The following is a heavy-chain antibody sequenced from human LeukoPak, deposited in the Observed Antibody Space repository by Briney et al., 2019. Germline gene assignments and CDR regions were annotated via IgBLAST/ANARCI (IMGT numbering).Heavy chain of an antibody. Sequence: GGSLRLSCTASGFTFDHYHMSWFRQAPGKGLEWVGFIRSKAYGGSTKYAASVTGRFTISRDGSKSIAYLQMNSLKTEDTAVYYCSRTSPGDIVLIPATYDYWGQGTLVTVSS. D-gene: IGHD2-2*01. CDR2: IRSKAYGGST. V-gene: IGHV3-49*01. J-gene: IGHJ4*02. CDR1: GFTFDHYH. CDR3: SRTSPGDIVLIPATYDY.